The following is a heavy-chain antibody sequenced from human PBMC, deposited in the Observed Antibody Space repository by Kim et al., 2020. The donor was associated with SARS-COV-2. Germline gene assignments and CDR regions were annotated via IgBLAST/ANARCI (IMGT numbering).Heavy chain of an antibody. J-gene: IGHJ4*02. V-gene: IGHV3-15*01. D-gene: IGHD3-3*01. CDR3: TTDPSPYYDFWSGPTTHDPYYFDY. Sequence: GGSLRLSCAASGFTFSNAWMSWVRQAPGKGLEWVGRIKSKTDGGTTDYAAPVKGRFTISRDDSKNTLYLQMNSLKTEDTAVYYCTTDPSPYYDFWSGPTTHDPYYFDYWGQGTLVTVSS. CDR2: IKSKTDGGTT. CDR1: GFTFSNAW.